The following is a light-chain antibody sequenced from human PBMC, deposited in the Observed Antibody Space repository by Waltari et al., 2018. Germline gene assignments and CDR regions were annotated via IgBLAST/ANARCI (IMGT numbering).Light chain of an antibody. CDR2: NSS. Sequence: EIVLTQAPATLSFSPGDRATLSCRASQSIQTFLAWYQPKPGQAPRLLISNSSLRASGVPVRFSGSGAGTDFTLTISHLEPEYFAFYCGQHRDNWLFTFGPGTKVEIK. J-gene: IGKJ3*01. CDR3: QHRDNWLFT. V-gene: IGKV3-11*01. CDR1: QSIQTF.